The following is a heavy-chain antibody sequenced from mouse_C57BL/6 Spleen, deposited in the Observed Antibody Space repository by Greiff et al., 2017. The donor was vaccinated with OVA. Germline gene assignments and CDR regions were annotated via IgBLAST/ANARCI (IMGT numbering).Heavy chain of an antibody. J-gene: IGHJ4*01. CDR3: ARWDYDYDSYAMDY. CDR2: IYPGGGYT. V-gene: IGHV1-63*01. Sequence: QVQLQQSGAELVRPGTSVKMSCKASGYTFTNYWIGWAKQRPGHGLEWIGDIYPGGGYTNYNEKFKGKATLTADKSSSTAYMQFSSLTSEDSAIYYCARWDYDYDSYAMDYWGQGTSVTVSS. CDR1: GYTFTNYW. D-gene: IGHD2-4*01.